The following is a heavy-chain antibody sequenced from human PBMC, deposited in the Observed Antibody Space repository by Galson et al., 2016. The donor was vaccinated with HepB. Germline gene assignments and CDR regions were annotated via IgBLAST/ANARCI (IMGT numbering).Heavy chain of an antibody. J-gene: IGHJ4*02. CDR2: LYWDDER. CDR1: GFSLSTSGES. V-gene: IGHV2-5*02. Sequence: PALVKPTQTLTLTCTFSGFSLSTSGESVGWIRQPPGQALEWLALLYWDDERRSSPPPQTRLTSTKDTSKKQVVLTMTDMDPVDTATYYCAPSLRQCSGGSWPDFWGPGTLVTVSS. D-gene: IGHD2-15*01. CDR3: APSLRQCSGGSWPDF.